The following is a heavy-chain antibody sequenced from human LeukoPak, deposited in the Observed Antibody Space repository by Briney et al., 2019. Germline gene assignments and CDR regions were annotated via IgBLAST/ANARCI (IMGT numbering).Heavy chain of an antibody. J-gene: IGHJ4*02. D-gene: IGHD3-10*01. CDR1: GGSISSDDYY. CDR3: AGKDYYGSGSYLY. CDR2: IYHSGST. V-gene: IGHV4-61*05. Sequence: PSETLSLTCTVSGGSISSDDYYWSWIRQVPGKGLEWIGEIYHSGSTNYNPSLKSRVTISVDKSKKQFFLNLSSVTAADTAVYYCAGKDYYGSGSYLYWGQGSLVTVSS.